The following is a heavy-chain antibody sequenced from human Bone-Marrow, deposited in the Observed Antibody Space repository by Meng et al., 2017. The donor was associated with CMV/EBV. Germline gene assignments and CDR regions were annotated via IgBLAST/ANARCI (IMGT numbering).Heavy chain of an antibody. V-gene: IGHV1-24*01. J-gene: IGHJ6*02. Sequence: ASVKVSCKVSGYTLTELSMHWVRQDPGKGLEWMGGFDPEDGETIYAQKFQGRVTMTEDTSTDTAYMELSSLRSEDTAVYYCATVKGRLKWDQHYGMDVWGQGTTVTVSS. CDR1: GYTLTELS. CDR3: ATVKGRLKWDQHYGMDV. CDR2: FDPEDGET. D-gene: IGHD1-26*01.